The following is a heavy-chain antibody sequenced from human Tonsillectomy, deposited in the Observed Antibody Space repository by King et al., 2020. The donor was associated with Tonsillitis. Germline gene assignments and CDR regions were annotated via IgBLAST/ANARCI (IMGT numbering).Heavy chain of an antibody. V-gene: IGHV1-3*01. D-gene: IGHD3-10*01. CDR2: INSGNGNT. J-gene: IGHJ4*02. CDR1: GYTFADYT. CDR3: ARDDPFTSGTYFNAHFDY. Sequence: QLVQSVAEVKKPGASVKVSCKASGYTFADYTIHWVRQAPGQRLEGMGWINSGNGNTKFSQKFQGRVTITRDTSASTAYMELSSLRSADTAVYYCARDDPFTSGTYFNAHFDYWGQGTLVTVSS.